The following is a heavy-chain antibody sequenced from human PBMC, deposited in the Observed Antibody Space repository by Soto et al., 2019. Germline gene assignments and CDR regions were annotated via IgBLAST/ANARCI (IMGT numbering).Heavy chain of an antibody. CDR2: ITSDTNTI. V-gene: IGHV3-48*02. D-gene: IGHD6-19*01. J-gene: IGHJ4*02. CDR3: ARSVEGHFDY. Sequence: EVQLVESGGGLVQPGGSLRLTCVASGFAFSIYSMNWVRQAPGKGLEWSSYITSDTNTIKYADSVKSRFTISRDNAKNLVYLQMNSLRDEDTAVYFCARSVEGHFDYWGQGTVVTVSS. CDR1: GFAFSIYS.